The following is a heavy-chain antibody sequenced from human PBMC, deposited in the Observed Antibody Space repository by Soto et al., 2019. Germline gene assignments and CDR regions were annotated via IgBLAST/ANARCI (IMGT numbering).Heavy chain of an antibody. CDR1: EYRGYY. Sequence: ASVKVSCKASEYRGYYIHWVRQAPGQVLEWMGGIIPIFGTANYAQKFQGRVTITADESTSTAYMELSSLRSEDTAVYYCARQEHSSRIDKYSWFDPWGQGTLVTVSS. CDR2: IIPIFGTA. D-gene: IGHD6-13*01. CDR3: ARQEHSSRIDKYSWFDP. V-gene: IGHV1-69*13. J-gene: IGHJ5*02.